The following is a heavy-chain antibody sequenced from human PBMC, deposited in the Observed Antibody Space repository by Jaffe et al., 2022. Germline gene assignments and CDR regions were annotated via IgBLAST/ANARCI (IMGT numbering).Heavy chain of an antibody. D-gene: IGHD3-10*01. CDR2: IYYSGST. V-gene: IGHV4-59*01. CDR1: GGSTSSYY. Sequence: QVQLQESGPGLVKPSETLSLTCTVSGGSTSSYYWSWIRQPPGKGLEWIGYIYYSGSTKYNPSLKSRATISVDTSKNQFSLKLSSVTAADTAVYYCARAFEAASETELGSGSYSSDAFDIWGQGTMVTVSS. CDR3: ARAFEAASETELGSGSYSSDAFDI. J-gene: IGHJ3*02.